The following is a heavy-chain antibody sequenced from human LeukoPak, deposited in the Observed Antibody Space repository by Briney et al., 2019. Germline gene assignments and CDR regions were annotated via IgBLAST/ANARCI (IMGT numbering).Heavy chain of an antibody. V-gene: IGHV1-3*01. CDR3: ARVPGSRTINFDY. CDR1: GYTFTIYA. D-gene: IGHD1-26*01. J-gene: IGHJ4*02. Sequence: ASVTVSFKASGYTFTIYAMHWVRQAPGQRVEWMGWINAGNGNTKYSQKFQGRVTITRDTSASTAYMELSSLRFEDTAVYYCARVPGSRTINFDYWGQGTLVTVSS. CDR2: INAGNGNT.